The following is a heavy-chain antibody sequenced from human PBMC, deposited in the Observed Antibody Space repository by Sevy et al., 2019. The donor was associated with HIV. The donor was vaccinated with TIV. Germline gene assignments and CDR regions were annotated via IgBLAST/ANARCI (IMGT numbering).Heavy chain of an antibody. J-gene: IGHJ4*02. CDR3: VMVRGVIPYFDY. CDR2: MNPNSGNT. CDR1: GYTFTSYD. D-gene: IGHD3-10*01. V-gene: IGHV1-8*03. Sequence: ASVKVSCKASGYTFTSYDINWVRQATGQGLEWMGWMNPNSGNTGYAQKFQGRVTITRNTSISTAYMELSSLRSEDTAVYYCVMVRGVIPYFDYWGQGTLVTVSS.